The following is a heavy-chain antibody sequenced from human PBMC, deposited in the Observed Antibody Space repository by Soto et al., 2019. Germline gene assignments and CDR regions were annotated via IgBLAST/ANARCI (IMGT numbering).Heavy chain of an antibody. J-gene: IGHJ1*01. CDR3: ARGWVTAIPQYFQH. Sequence: PSETLSLTCAVYGGSFSGYYCSWIRQPPGKGLEWIGEINHSGSTNYNPSLKSRVTISVVTSKNQFSLKLSSVTAADSAVYYCARGWVTAIPQYFQHWGQGTLVTVS. CDR2: INHSGST. V-gene: IGHV4-34*01. D-gene: IGHD2-21*02. CDR1: GGSFSGYY.